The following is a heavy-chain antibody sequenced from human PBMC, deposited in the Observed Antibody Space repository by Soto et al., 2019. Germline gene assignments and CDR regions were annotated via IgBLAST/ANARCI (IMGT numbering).Heavy chain of an antibody. J-gene: IGHJ1*01. V-gene: IGHV3-21*04. CDR2: ISSSSSYI. D-gene: IGHD3-3*01. CDR1: GFTFSSYS. CDR3: AKVPRITIFGVVIIFQH. Sequence: GGSLRLSCAASGFTFSSYSMNWVRQAPGKGLEWVSSISSSSSYIYYADSVKGRFTISRDNAKNSLYLQMDSLRAEDTAVYYCAKVPRITIFGVVIIFQHWGQGTLVTVSS.